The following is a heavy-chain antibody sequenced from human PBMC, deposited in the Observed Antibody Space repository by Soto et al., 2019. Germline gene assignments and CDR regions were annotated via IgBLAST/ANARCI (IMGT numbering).Heavy chain of an antibody. CDR1: GFTFSSYA. CDR2: ISGSGGST. J-gene: IGHJ6*03. V-gene: IGHV3-23*01. CDR3: AKRDIVVVPAPMDV. D-gene: IGHD2-2*01. Sequence: EVQLLESGGGLVQPGGSLRLSCAASGFTFSSYAMSWVRQAPGKGLEWVSAISGSGGSTYYADSVKGRFTISRDNSKNPLYLLMNSLRAEDTGVYYCAKRDIVVVPAPMDVWGKGTTVTVSS.